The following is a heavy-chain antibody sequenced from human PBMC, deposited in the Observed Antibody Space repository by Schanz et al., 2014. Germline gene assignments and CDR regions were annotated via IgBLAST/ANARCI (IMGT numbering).Heavy chain of an antibody. J-gene: IGHJ4*02. CDR3: ARGIGGYGANNYFDY. CDR1: GYTFTSYG. V-gene: IGHV1-18*01. CDR2: ISVYTGNT. Sequence: QVQLVQSGAEVKKPGASVKVSCKASGYTFTSYGISWVRQAPGQGLEWMGWISVYTGNTKYGQKVQGRVTMTTDTSTSTAYMELSSLRSEDTAVYSCARGIGGYGANNYFDYWGQGTLVTVSS. D-gene: IGHD5-12*01.